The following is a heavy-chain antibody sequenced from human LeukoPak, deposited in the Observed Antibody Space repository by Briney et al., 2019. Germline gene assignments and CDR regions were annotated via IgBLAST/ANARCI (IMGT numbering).Heavy chain of an antibody. D-gene: IGHD6-13*01. CDR2: IYYSGST. J-gene: IGHJ6*03. CDR3: ARVAGYSSSWYHYYYYMDV. CDR1: GGSISSSSYY. V-gene: IGHV4-39*07. Sequence: SETLSLTCTVSGGSISSSSYYWGWIRQPPGKGLEWIGSIYYSGSTYYNPSLKSRVTISVDTSKNQFSLKLSSVTAADTAVYYCARVAGYSSSWYHYYYYMDVWGKGTTVTVSS.